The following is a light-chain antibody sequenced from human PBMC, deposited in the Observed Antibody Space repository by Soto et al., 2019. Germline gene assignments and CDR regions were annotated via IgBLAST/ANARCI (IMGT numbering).Light chain of an antibody. CDR2: AAS. V-gene: IGKV1-17*01. CDR1: QGIRND. Sequence: DIQMTQSASSLSAAGGDSVTMSCRASQGIRNDLGWYQQKPGKAPKRLIYAASRLQSGVPSRFSGSGSGTEFTLTISSLQPEDFATYYCLHHNNYWTFGQGTKVDI. CDR3: LHHNNYWT. J-gene: IGKJ1*01.